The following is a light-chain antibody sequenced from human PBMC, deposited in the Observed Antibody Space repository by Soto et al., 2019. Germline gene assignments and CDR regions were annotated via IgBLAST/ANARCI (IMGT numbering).Light chain of an antibody. V-gene: IGLV3-21*04. CDR1: NIGSKS. J-gene: IGLJ2*01. Sequence: SYELTQPPSVSVAPGKTARITCGGHNIGSKSVHWYQQKPGQAPVLVIYYDSDRPSGIPERFSGSNSGNTATLTISRVEAGDEADYSCQVWDSSSDLRVFGGGTKLTVL. CDR3: QVWDSSSDLRV. CDR2: YDS.